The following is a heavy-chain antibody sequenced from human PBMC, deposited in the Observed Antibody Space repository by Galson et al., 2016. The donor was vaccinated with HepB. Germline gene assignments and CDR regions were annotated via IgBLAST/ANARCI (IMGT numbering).Heavy chain of an antibody. CDR3: ARARDAYYYYGLDV. D-gene: IGHD2-21*01. CDR1: GGSVSGGTYY. Sequence: SETLSLTCTVSGGSVSGGTYYWSWVRQPPGKELEWIGYIYYSGSTNYNPSLKSRVTISVDTSKNQFSLRLTSVSAADTALYYCARARDAYYYYGLDVWGQGTTVTVSS. J-gene: IGHJ6*02. CDR2: IYYSGST. V-gene: IGHV4-61*01.